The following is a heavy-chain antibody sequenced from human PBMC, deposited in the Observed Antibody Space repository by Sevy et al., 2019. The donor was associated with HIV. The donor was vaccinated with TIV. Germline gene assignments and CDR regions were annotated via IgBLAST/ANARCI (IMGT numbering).Heavy chain of an antibody. CDR2: IIPIFGTP. CDR3: AREGGVATTGAHDAFDI. J-gene: IGHJ3*02. V-gene: IGHV1-69*13. Sequence: ASVKVSCKASGDTFSTYGLSWVRQAPGQGLEWMGGIIPIFGTPNYAQKFQGRVTITADESASTAYMELSSLRSEDTALYYCAREGGVATTGAHDAFDIWGHGTLVTVSS. D-gene: IGHD1-1*01. CDR1: GDTFSTYG.